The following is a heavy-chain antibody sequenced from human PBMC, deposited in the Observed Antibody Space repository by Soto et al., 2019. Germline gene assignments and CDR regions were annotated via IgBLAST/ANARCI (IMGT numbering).Heavy chain of an antibody. CDR3: ARSPSHYYDILTGYSNPFDY. Sequence: PSETLSLTCTVSGDSISSGGTYWTWIRQHPGKGLEWIGYIYYSGSSYYNPSLKSRVTISVDTSKNQFSLKLSSVTAADTAVYYCARSPSHYYDILTGYSNPFDYWGQGTLVTVSS. V-gene: IGHV4-31*03. CDR2: IYYSGSS. D-gene: IGHD3-9*01. CDR1: GDSISSGGTY. J-gene: IGHJ4*02.